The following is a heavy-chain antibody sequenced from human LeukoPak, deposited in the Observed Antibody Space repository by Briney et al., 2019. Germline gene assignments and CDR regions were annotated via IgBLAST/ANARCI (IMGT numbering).Heavy chain of an antibody. CDR2: IRYDGSNK. CDR3: ANGYCSGGSCYSNPFDY. Sequence: PGGSLRLSCAASGFTFSSYGMHWVRQAPGKGLEWVAFIRYDGSNKYYADSVKGRFTISRDNSKNTLYLQMNSLRAEDTAVYYCANGYCSGGSCYSNPFDYWGQGTLVTVSS. D-gene: IGHD2-15*01. V-gene: IGHV3-30*02. J-gene: IGHJ4*02. CDR1: GFTFSSYG.